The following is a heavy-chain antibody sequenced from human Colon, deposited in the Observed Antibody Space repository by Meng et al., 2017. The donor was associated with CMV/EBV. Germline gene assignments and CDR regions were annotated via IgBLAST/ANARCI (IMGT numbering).Heavy chain of an antibody. V-gene: IGHV3-74*01. CDR1: TFGNLL. Sequence: TFGNLLKHWVRRAPGKGLAWVSRINSEETKKDYADSVKGRFTISRDTANNRLYLEMNSLRAEDTAMYYCARGGPYDSSGYYSPYFDKWGQGALVTVSS. D-gene: IGHD3-22*01. CDR2: INSEETKK. CDR3: ARGGPYDSSGYYSPYFDK. J-gene: IGHJ4*02.